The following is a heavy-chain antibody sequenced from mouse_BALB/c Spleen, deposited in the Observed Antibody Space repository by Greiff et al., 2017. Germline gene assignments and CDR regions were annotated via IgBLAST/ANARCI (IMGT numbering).Heavy chain of an antibody. J-gene: IGHJ3*01. D-gene: IGHD1-1*01. Sequence: EVQGVESGGGLVKPGGSLKLSCAASGFTFSSYAMYWVRQTPEKRLEWVATISSGGSYTYYPDSVKGRFTISRDNAKNTLYLQMSSLRSEDTAMYYCARHGPKGNYYGSSYFAYWGQGTLVTVSA. V-gene: IGHV5-9-3*01. CDR3: ARHGPKGNYYGSSYFAY. CDR2: ISSGGSYT. CDR1: GFTFSSYA.